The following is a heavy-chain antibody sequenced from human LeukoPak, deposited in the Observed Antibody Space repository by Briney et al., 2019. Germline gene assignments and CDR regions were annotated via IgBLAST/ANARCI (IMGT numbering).Heavy chain of an antibody. CDR2: ISYDGSNK. CDR3: AKDWGGATGGTY. Sequence: GGSLSLSCAASGFTFSSYGMHWVRQAPGKGLEGGAVISYDGSNKYYADSVKGRFTISRDNSKNTLYLQMNSLRAEDTAVYYCAKDWGGATGGTYWGQGTLVTVSS. J-gene: IGHJ4*02. CDR1: GFTFSSYG. D-gene: IGHD1-26*01. V-gene: IGHV3-30*18.